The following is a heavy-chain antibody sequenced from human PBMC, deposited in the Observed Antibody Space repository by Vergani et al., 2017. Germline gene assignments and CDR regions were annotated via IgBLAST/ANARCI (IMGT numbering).Heavy chain of an antibody. CDR1: GSTFSSYG. Sequence: EVQLVESGGGLVQPGGSLRLSCAASGSTFSSYGMNWVRQAPGKGLEWVSYISRSSSTIYYADSVKGRFTISRDNAKNSLHLQMNNLRAEDTAVYYCARQSRDVFCTNGVCPLGYWGQGALVTVSS. CDR2: ISRSSSTI. J-gene: IGHJ4*02. CDR3: ARQSRDVFCTNGVCPLGY. D-gene: IGHD2-8*01. V-gene: IGHV3-48*01.